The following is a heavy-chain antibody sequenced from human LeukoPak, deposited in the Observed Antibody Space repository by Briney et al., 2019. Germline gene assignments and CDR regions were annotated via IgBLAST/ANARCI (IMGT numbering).Heavy chain of an antibody. CDR1: GGSISSGSYY. CDR2: IYTSGST. CDR3: ASNIVVVPDNWFDP. J-gene: IGHJ5*02. D-gene: IGHD2-2*01. V-gene: IGHV4-61*02. Sequence: SQTLSLTCTVSGGSISSGSYYWSWIRQPGGKGLEWIGRIYTSGSTNYNPSLKSRVTISVDTSKNQFSLKLSSVTAADTAVYYCASNIVVVPDNWFDPWGQGTLVTVSS.